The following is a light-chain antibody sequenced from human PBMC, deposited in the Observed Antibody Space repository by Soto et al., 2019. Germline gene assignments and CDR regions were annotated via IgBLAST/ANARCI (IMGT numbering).Light chain of an antibody. Sequence: DLQMTQSPSSLSASVGDRVTITCRASQSISSYLNWYQQKPWKAPKLLIYAASILQSGVPSRFSGSGSGTDFTLTISSLQPEDFATYYCQQSYSTPYTFGQGTKLEIK. CDR2: AAS. V-gene: IGKV1-39*01. J-gene: IGKJ2*01. CDR1: QSISSY. CDR3: QQSYSTPYT.